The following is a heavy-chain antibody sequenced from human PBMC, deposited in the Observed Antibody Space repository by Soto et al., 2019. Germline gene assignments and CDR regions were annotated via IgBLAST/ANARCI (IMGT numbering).Heavy chain of an antibody. CDR1: GYAFTSYA. V-gene: IGHV1-3*01. D-gene: IGHD3-9*01. CDR2: INAGNGNT. CDR3: AREGPVGGYFDWSDRTYYFDY. Sequence: GASVKVSCKASGYAFTSYAMHWVRQAPGQRLERTGWINAGNGNTKYSQKFQGRVTITRDTSASTAYMELSSLRSEDTAVYYCAREGPVGGYFDWSDRTYYFDYWGQGTLVTVSS. J-gene: IGHJ4*02.